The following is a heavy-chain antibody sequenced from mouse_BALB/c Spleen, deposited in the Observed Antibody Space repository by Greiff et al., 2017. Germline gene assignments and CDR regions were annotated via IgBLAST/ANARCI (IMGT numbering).Heavy chain of an antibody. CDR1: GYTFTDYN. CDR3: ALPYMGLLRNWYFDV. CDR2: IYPYNGGT. Sequence: VQLQQPGPELVKPGASVKISCKASGYTFTDYNMHWVKQSHGKSLEWIGYIYPYNGGTGYNQKFKSKATLTVDNSSSTAYMELRSLTSEDSAVYYCALPYMGLLRNWYFDVWGAGTTVTVSS. V-gene: IGHV1S29*02. D-gene: IGHD2-3*01. J-gene: IGHJ1*01.